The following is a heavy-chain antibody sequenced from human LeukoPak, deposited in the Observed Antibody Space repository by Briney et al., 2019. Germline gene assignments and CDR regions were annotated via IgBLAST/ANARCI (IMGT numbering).Heavy chain of an antibody. V-gene: IGHV4-39*01. CDR3: ARHRGHLAAAGTKGVDY. CDR2: SYYSGST. J-gene: IGHJ4*02. D-gene: IGHD6-13*01. CDR1: GGSISSSSYY. Sequence: SETLTLTCTVSGGSISSSSYYWGWIRQPPGKGLEWIGSSYYSGSTYYNPSLKSRVTISVDTSKNQFSLKLSSVTAAGTAVYYCARHRGHLAAAGTKGVDYWGQGTLVTVSS.